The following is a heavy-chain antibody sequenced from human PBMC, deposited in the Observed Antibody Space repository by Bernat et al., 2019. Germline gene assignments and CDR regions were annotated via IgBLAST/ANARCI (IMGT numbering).Heavy chain of an antibody. V-gene: IGHV3-53*05. CDR1: GFSVSSNY. Sequence: VQLVETGGGLIQPGGSLRLSCAASGFSVSSNYMSWVRQAPGKGLEWVSVIYSGGGTYYADSVKGRFTISRDNSKNTVSLQMNSLRAEDTAVYYCARTPFRVAVVGTYHFDYWGQGTLVTVSS. CDR2: IYSGGGT. D-gene: IGHD6-19*01. J-gene: IGHJ4*02. CDR3: ARTPFRVAVVGTYHFDY.